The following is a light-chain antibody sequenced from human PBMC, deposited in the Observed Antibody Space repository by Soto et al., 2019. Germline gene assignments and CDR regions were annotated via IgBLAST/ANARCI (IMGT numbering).Light chain of an antibody. Sequence: PGERATLSCRASQSVSNYLAWYQQKPGQAPRLLIYGASSRATGIPVRFSGSGSGTEFTLTISSLQSEDFAVYYCQQYYTWPLTFGQGTRLEIK. J-gene: IGKJ5*01. CDR3: QQYYTWPLT. CDR2: GAS. CDR1: QSVSNY. V-gene: IGKV3-15*01.